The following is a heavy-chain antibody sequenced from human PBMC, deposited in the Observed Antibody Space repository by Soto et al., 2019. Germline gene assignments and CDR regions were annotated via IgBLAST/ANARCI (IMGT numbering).Heavy chain of an antibody. CDR2: INHSGST. V-gene: IGHV4-34*01. D-gene: IGHD3-10*01. CDR1: GGSFSGYY. J-gene: IGHJ5*02. CDR3: ARRYSLWYYTSGSPGWFDP. Sequence: QVQLQQWGAGLLKPSETLSLTCAVYGGSFSGYYWSWIRQPPGKGLESIGEINHSGSTNYNPSLKSRVTISLDTSKNQVSLKLSSVTAADTAVYYCARRYSLWYYTSGSPGWFDPWGLGTLVTVSS.